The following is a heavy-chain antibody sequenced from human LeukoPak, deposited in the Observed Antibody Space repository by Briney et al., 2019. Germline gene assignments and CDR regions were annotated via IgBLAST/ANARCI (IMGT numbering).Heavy chain of an antibody. J-gene: IGHJ5*02. CDR3: ASIQLWFGELRNNWFDP. V-gene: IGHV4-59*12. CDR1: GGSISSYY. D-gene: IGHD3-10*01. CDR2: IYYSGST. Sequence: SETLSLTCTVSGGSISSYYWSWIRQPPGKGLEWIGYIYYSGSTNYNPSLKSRVTISVDKSKNQFSLKLSSVTAADTAVYYCASIQLWFGELRNNWFDPWGQGTLVTVSS.